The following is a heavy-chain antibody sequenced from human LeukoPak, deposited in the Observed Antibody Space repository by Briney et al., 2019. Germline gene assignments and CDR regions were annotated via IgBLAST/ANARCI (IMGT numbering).Heavy chain of an antibody. Sequence: SETLSLTCSVSGGSINTTYWSWIRQPPGRGLEWIGSIHYSGSTNYNPSLKSRVTISVDTSKNQFSLKLSSVTAADTAVYYCARCASVRWGGGDCFSAFDIWGQGTMVTVSS. V-gene: IGHV4-59*01. CDR1: GGSINTTY. D-gene: IGHD2-21*02. CDR3: ARCASVRWGGGDCFSAFDI. CDR2: IHYSGST. J-gene: IGHJ3*02.